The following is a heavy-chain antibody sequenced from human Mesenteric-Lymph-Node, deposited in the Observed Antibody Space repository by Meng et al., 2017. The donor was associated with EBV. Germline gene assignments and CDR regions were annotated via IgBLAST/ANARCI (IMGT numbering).Heavy chain of an antibody. Sequence: QVQLPGAGPGLVKPSETLSLTCSVSGGSVISDTYYWSWIWQPPGKGLEWIAFIYYTGSTSYNPSLKSRVTMSVDTSKNQFSLRLSSVTAADTAVYFCARGGYSGYDFDYWGQGTLVTVSS. CDR2: IYYTGST. CDR1: GGSVISDTYY. J-gene: IGHJ4*02. CDR3: ARGGYSGYDFDY. D-gene: IGHD5-12*01. V-gene: IGHV4-61*01.